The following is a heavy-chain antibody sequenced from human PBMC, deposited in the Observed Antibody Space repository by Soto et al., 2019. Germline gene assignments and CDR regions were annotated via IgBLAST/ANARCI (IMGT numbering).Heavy chain of an antibody. CDR2: IGGRGNSA. J-gene: IGHJ3*01. D-gene: IGHD5-12*01. CDR3: VRGGRGSFDF. Sequence: GGSLRLSCPASGFIFTNYAMNWVRQAPGKGLEWVSVIGGRGNSAYYADSVQGRFTISRDNSKNTLSLQMSSLTADDTAIYYCVRGGRGSFDFWGRGTMVTVSS. V-gene: IGHV3-23*01. CDR1: GFIFTNYA.